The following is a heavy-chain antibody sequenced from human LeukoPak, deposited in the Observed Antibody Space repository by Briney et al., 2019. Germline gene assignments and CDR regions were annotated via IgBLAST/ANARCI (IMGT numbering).Heavy chain of an antibody. V-gene: IGHV4-30-4*02. CDR2: IYYSGST. D-gene: IGHD1-20*01. CDR1: GVSISSGDYY. J-gene: IGHJ4*02. Sequence: SETLSLTCTVSGVSISSGDYYWSWIRQPPGKGLEWIGYIYYSGSTYYNPSLKSRVTISVDTSKNQFSLKLSSVTAADTAVYYCARGHPGRYNWNDGAFDYWGQGTLVTVSS. CDR3: ARGHPGRYNWNDGAFDY.